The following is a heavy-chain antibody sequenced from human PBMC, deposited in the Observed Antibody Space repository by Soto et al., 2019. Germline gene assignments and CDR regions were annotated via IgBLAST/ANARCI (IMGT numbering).Heavy chain of an antibody. D-gene: IGHD3-10*01. CDR1: GYTFTGYF. CDR3: ARVIRGAYYNSPLDT. J-gene: IGHJ5*02. CDR2: INPYSGGA. Sequence: GASVKVSCKASGYTFTGYFMHWVRQAPGQGLEWMGWINPYSGGADYAQSFQGRVTMTRDTSISTVYMELSRLRFDDTAAYYCARVIRGAYYNSPLDTWGQGTVVTVSS. V-gene: IGHV1-2*02.